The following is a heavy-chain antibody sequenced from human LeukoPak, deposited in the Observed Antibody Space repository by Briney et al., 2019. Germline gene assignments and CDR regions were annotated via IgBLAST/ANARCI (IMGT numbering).Heavy chain of an antibody. CDR2: MNPNSGNT. CDR1: GYTFTSYD. CDR3: ARACRRRYCSSTSCYGTYYYYYMDV. D-gene: IGHD2-2*01. Sequence: ASVTISCKASGYTFTSYDINWVRQATGQGLEWMGWMNPNSGNTGYEQKFQGRVTMTRNTSKSTAYMELSSLRSEDTAVYYCARACRRRYCSSTSCYGTYYYYYMDVWGKGTTVTVSS. V-gene: IGHV1-8*01. J-gene: IGHJ6*03.